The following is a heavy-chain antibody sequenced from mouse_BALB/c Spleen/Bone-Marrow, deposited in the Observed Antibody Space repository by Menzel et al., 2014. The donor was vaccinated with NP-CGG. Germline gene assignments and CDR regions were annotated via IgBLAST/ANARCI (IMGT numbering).Heavy chain of an antibody. Sequence: EVQVVESGPDLVKPGASVKISCKASGYSFSGYYMHRVKQSHGKSLEWIGRVHPNNGGTSYNQKFKGKAILNVDMSSSTAYMEVRSLTSEDSAVYYCARYGSYVGGTMDYWGQGTSVTVSS. CDR2: VHPNNGGT. CDR1: GYSFSGYY. J-gene: IGHJ4*01. D-gene: IGHD1-1*02. CDR3: ARYGSYVGGTMDY. V-gene: IGHV1-26*01.